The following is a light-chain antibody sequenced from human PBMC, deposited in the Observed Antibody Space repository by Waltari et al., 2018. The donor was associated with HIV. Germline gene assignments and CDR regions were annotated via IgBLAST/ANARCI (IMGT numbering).Light chain of an antibody. CDR1: QSVLYSSNNENY. V-gene: IGKV4-1*01. J-gene: IGKJ2*01. CDR3: QQYLSAPFT. CDR2: WAS. Sequence: DIVMTQSPDSLAVSLGERATINCKSSQSVLYSSNNENYLAWYQQKPGQPPRLRIYWASTRESVVPDRFSGSGSGTDFTLTISSLQAEDVAIYYCQQYLSAPFTFGQGSKLEIK.